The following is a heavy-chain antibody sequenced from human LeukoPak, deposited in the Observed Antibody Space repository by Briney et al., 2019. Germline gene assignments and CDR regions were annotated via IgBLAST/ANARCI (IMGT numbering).Heavy chain of an antibody. CDR2: ISAYTGNT. CDR1: GYTFSTYG. V-gene: IGHV1-18*01. CDR3: ARDCGNCGGAPDDTFDI. D-gene: IGHD2-21*01. J-gene: IGHJ3*02. Sequence: ASVKVSCKASGYTFSTYGMSWVRQAPGQGLEWMGWISAYTGNTNYAQNVQGRVTMTTDTSTSTAYLELRSLRSDDTAVYYCARDCGNCGGAPDDTFDIWGQGTMVTVSS.